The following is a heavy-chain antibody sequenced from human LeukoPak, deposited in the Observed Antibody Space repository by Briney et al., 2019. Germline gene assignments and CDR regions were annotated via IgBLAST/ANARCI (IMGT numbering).Heavy chain of an antibody. V-gene: IGHV4-39*07. CDR3: AKLGYFDPVDY. Sequence: SETLSLTCTVSGGSISSSNYCWGWIRQPPGKGLEWIGTIYYSGSTFYNPSLKSRVTISVDTSKNQFSLTLSSVTAADTAVYYCAKLGYFDPVDYWGQGTLVTVSS. CDR2: IYYSGST. CDR1: GGSISSSNYC. J-gene: IGHJ4*02. D-gene: IGHD3-9*01.